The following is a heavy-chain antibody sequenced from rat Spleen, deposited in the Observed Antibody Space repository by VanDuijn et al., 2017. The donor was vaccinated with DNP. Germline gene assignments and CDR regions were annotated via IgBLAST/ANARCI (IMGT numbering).Heavy chain of an antibody. Sequence: EVQLQESGPGLVKPSQSLSLTCSVTGYSITSNYWGWIRQFPGNKVAYIGHISYSGSTSYNPSLISRISITRDTSKNQFSLQLNSVTTEDTATYYCARQPSGMDYWGQGTSVTVSS. CDR3: ARQPSGMDY. J-gene: IGHJ4*01. CDR2: ISYSGST. D-gene: IGHD4-3*01. V-gene: IGHV3-1*01. CDR1: GYSITSNY.